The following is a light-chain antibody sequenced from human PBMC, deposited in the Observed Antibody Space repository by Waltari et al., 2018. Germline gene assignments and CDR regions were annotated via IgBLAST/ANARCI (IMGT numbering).Light chain of an antibody. Sequence: DIQMTQSPLSLSASVGDRVTVTCRASQSVSTHLNWYQHKPGKAPELLVYSASFLETGVPSRFSAGGSGTDFNFTITAVQPEDLATYYCQETYTPPWTFG. CDR1: QSVSTH. CDR3: QETYTPPWT. CDR2: SAS. V-gene: IGKV1-39*01. J-gene: IGKJ1*01.